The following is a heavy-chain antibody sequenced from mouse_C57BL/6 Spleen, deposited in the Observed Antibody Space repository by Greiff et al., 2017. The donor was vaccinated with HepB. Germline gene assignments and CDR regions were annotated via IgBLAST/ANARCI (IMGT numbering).Heavy chain of an antibody. D-gene: IGHD3-2*02. V-gene: IGHV1-61*01. CDR2: IYPSDSET. CDR3: ARGGQLTAWFAY. Sequence: QVQLQQPGAELVRPGSSVKLSCKASGYTFTSYWMDWVKQRPGQGLEWIGNIYPSDSETHYNQKFKDKATLTVDKSSSTAYMQLSSLTSEDSAVYYCARGGQLTAWFAYWGQGTLVTVSA. CDR1: GYTFTSYW. J-gene: IGHJ3*01.